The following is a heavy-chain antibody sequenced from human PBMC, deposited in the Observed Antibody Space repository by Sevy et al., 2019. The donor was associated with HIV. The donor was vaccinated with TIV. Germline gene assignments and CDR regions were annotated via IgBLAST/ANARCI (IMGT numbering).Heavy chain of an antibody. V-gene: IGHV4-34*01. D-gene: IGHD3-10*01. CDR3: ARRVLLWFGELSFWFDP. Sequence: SETLSLTCAVYGGSFSGYYWSWIRQPPGKGLEWIGEINHSGNTNYNPSLKSRVTISVDTSKNQFSLKLSSVTAADTVVYYCARRVLLWFGELSFWFDPWGQGTLVTVSS. CDR1: GGSFSGYY. J-gene: IGHJ5*02. CDR2: INHSGNT.